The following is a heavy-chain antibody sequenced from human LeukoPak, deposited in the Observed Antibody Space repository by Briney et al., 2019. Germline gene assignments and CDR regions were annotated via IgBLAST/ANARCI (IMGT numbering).Heavy chain of an antibody. J-gene: IGHJ4*02. CDR2: IYHSGST. CDR3: ARDLDSSGWQYFDY. Sequence: TSETLSLTCTVSGGSISSGGYSWSWIRQPPGKGLEWIGYIYHSGSTYYNPSLKSRVTISVDRSKNQFSLKLSSVTAADTAVYYCARDLDSSGWQYFDYWGQGTLVTVSS. CDR1: GGSISSGGYS. D-gene: IGHD6-19*01. V-gene: IGHV4-30-2*01.